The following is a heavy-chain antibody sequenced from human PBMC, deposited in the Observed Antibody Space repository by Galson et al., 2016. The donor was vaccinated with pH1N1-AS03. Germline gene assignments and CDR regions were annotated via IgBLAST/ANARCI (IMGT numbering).Heavy chain of an antibody. CDR2: IYPGDSDT. CDR1: GYSFARYW. D-gene: IGHD6-13*01. V-gene: IGHV5-51*01. Sequence: QSGAEVKKPGESLRISCKGSGYSFARYWIGWVRQMPGKGLEWMGVIYPGDSDTRHSPSFQGLVTISVDKTFNTAYLQWGSLEASGTAMYYCARDAGTDYFDHWGQGTLVTVPS. J-gene: IGHJ4*02. CDR3: ARDAGTDYFDH.